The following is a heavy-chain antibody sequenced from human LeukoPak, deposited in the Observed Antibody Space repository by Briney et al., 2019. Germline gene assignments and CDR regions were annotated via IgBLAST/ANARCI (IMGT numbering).Heavy chain of an antibody. V-gene: IGHV3-23*01. D-gene: IGHD5-12*01. CDR1: GFTFSAYA. J-gene: IGHJ4*02. Sequence: GGSLRLSCAASGFTFSAYAMTWIRQAPGKGLEWVSSIGSGGGGANYIQSVRGRFVISRDNSKKTLYLQMSSLRADDTAVYYCAKYIVPTATRTLDSWGQGTLVTVSS. CDR2: IGSGGGGA. CDR3: AKYIVPTATRTLDS.